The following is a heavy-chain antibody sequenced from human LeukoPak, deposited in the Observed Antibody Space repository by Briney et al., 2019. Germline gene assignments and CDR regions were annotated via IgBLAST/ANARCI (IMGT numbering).Heavy chain of an antibody. V-gene: IGHV3-30*02. CDR1: GFTFSSYG. Sequence: GGSLRLSCAASGFTFSSYGMHWVRQAPGKGLEWVAVIWYGGSNKYYADSVKGRFTISRDNSKNTLYLQMNSLRAEDTAVYYCAKGGRYSSSSRISYWGQGTLVTVSS. J-gene: IGHJ4*02. CDR3: AKGGRYSSSSRISY. D-gene: IGHD6-6*01. CDR2: IWYGGSNK.